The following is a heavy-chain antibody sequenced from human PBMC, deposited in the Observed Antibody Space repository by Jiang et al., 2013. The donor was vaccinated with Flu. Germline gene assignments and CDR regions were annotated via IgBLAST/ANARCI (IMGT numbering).Heavy chain of an antibody. CDR1: VSPSIILP. CDR2: WHLMEPRL. CDR3: ARDMTVFCDGDCQLFDY. D-gene: IGHD2-21*01. J-gene: IGHJ4*02. Sequence: LVEVWGGVVQPGRSLETSPVEPLVSPSIILPYDWVARLQARGWSGWQLWHLMEPRLYADSVKGRFTISRDDSENTVYLQMSSLRPEDTAVYYCARDMTVFCDGDCQLFDYWGQGALVTVSS. V-gene: IGHV3-30-3*01.